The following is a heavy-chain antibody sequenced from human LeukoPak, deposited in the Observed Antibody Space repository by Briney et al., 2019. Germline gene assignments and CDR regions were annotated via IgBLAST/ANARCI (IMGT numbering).Heavy chain of an antibody. V-gene: IGHV4-4*07. Sequence: SETLSLTCTVSGGSISSYYWTWIRQPAGKGLEWIGRIQTSGSTNYNPSLKSRVTMSVDTSKNQFSPKLSSVTAADTAVYYCARAKYSGYDGVFDYWGQGTLVTVSS. CDR3: ARAKYSGYDGVFDY. CDR1: GGSISSYY. J-gene: IGHJ4*02. D-gene: IGHD5-12*01. CDR2: IQTSGST.